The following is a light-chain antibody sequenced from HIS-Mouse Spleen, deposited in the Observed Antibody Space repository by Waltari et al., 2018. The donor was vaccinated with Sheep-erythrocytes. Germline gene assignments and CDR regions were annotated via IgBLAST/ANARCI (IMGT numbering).Light chain of an antibody. J-gene: IGKJ2*01. V-gene: IGKV3-11*01. CDR3: QQRSNWYT. Sequence: EIVLTQSPATLSLSPGERATLPCSASQSVSSYLAWYQQKPGQAPRLLIYDASNRATGIPARFSGSRSGTDFTLTISSLEPEDFAVYYCQQRSNWYTFGQGTKLEIK. CDR2: DAS. CDR1: QSVSSY.